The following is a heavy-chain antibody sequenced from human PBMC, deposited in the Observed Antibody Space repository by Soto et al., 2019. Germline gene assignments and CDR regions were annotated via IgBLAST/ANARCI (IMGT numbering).Heavy chain of an antibody. CDR2: IYYSGCT. CDR1: GGSVSSGSYY. J-gene: IGHJ4*02. V-gene: IGHV4-61*01. D-gene: IGHD3-22*01. CDR3: ARGRSSGDSLGY. Sequence: QVQLQESGPGLVKPSETLSLTCTVSGGSVSSGSYYWSWIRQPPGKGLEWIGYIYYSGCTNYNPSLKSRVTISVATSKNQFSLKLSSVTGADTAVYYCARGRSSGDSLGYWGQGTLVTVSS.